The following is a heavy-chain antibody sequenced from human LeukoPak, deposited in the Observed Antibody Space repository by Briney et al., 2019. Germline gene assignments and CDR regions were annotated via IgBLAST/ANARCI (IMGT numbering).Heavy chain of an antibody. CDR3: VRFRRDYYYGLDV. Sequence: SGGSLRLSCAASGFTVNNNYMSWVRQAPGQGLEWVANIKTDGSEKFYMDALKGRFTISRDNAKSTMYLQMNSLRAEDTAVYYCVRFRRDYYYGLDVWGQGTTVTVSS. CDR2: IKTDGSEK. J-gene: IGHJ6*02. CDR1: GFTVNNNY. V-gene: IGHV3-7*01.